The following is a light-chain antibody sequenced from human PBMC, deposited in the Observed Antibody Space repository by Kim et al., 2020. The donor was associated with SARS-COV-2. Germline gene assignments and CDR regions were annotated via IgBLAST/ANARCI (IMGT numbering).Light chain of an antibody. CDR3: CSDAGSSTFV. CDR2: EVS. Sequence: QSALTQPASVSGSPGQSITISCTGTSSDVGSYNLVSWYQQHPGKAPKLMIYEVSKRPSGVSNRFSGSKSGNTASLTISGLQAEDEADYYCCSDAGSSTFVFGTGTKV. V-gene: IGLV2-23*02. CDR1: SSDVGSYNL. J-gene: IGLJ1*01.